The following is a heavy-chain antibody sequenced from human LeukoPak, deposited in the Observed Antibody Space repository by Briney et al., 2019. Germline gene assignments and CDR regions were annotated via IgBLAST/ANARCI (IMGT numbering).Heavy chain of an antibody. CDR2: ISGSGGST. J-gene: IGHJ4*02. Sequence: GGSLRLSCAASGFTFSSYAMSWVRQAPGKGLEWVSAISGSGGSTYYADSVKGRFTISRDNSKNTLYLQMNSLRAEDTAVYYCANPSYSSGRYYFDYWGQGTLVTVSS. CDR3: ANPSYSSGRYYFDY. CDR1: GFTFSSYA. D-gene: IGHD6-19*01. V-gene: IGHV3-23*01.